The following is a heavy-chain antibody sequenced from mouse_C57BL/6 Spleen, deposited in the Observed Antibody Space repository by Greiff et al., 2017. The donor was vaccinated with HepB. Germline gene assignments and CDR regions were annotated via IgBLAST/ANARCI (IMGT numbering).Heavy chain of an antibody. CDR2: IYPGDGDT. Sequence: VQLQESRPELVKPGASVKISCKASGYAFSSSWMNWVKQRPGKGLEWIGRIYPGDGDTNYNGKFKGKATLTADKSSSTAYMQLSSLTSEDSAVYFCAREGYYYAMDYWGQGTSVTVSS. J-gene: IGHJ4*01. CDR1: GYAFSSSW. CDR3: AREGYYYAMDY. V-gene: IGHV1-82*01.